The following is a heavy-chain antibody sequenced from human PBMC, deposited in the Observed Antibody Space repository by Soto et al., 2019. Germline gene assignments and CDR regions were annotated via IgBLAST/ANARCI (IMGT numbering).Heavy chain of an antibody. CDR2: ISTNNDAI. CDR1: GFSISDCS. CDR3: ASVLGSRRSGSYPSY. D-gene: IGHD3-10*01. V-gene: IGHV3-48*01. J-gene: IGHJ4*02. Sequence: EVQLVESGGGLVQPGGSLRLSCAASGFSISDCSMNWVRGAPGKGLEWISYISTNNDAIYYADSVKGRFTISRDNAKDSLLLQMNSLRAEDTALYYCASVLGSRRSGSYPSYWGQGTLVTVSS.